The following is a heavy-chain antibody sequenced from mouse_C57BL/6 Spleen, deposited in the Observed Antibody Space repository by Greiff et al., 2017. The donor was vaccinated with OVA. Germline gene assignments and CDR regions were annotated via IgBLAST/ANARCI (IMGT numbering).Heavy chain of an antibody. CDR2: ISRGSSTI. CDR1: GFTFSDYG. D-gene: IGHD2-3*01. V-gene: IGHV5-17*01. J-gene: IGHJ2*01. Sequence: EVKVVESGGGLVKPGGSLKLSCAASGFTFSDYGMHWVRQAPEKGLEWVAYISRGSSTIYYADTVKGRFTISRDNAKNTLFLQMTSLRSEDTAMYYCARDGLLDYWGQGTTLTVSS. CDR3: ARDGLLDY.